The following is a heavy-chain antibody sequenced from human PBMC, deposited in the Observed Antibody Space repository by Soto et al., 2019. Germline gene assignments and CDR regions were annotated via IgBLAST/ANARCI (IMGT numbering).Heavy chain of an antibody. CDR1: GFTFSSYG. CDR3: AKFYCISTMCQAPAAKSTGGFEI. CDR2: ISGSGVST. D-gene: IGHD2-2*01. Sequence: EPQLLESGGGLGHPGGSLRLSCAASGFTFSSYGMSWVRQAPGKGLEGVAAISGSGVSTYYADSVRGRSTISRDNSKKTVDLQMNSLRAEDTAVYYCAKFYCISTMCQAPAAKSTGGFEIWGQGTLVTVSS. J-gene: IGHJ3*02. V-gene: IGHV3-23*01.